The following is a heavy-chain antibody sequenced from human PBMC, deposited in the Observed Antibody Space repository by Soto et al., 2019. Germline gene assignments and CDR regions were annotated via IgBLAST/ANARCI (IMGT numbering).Heavy chain of an antibody. CDR3: AADQSYYNDTTGYFPSGY. Sequence: SVKVSCKASGFTFTTSAVQWVRQARGQRLEWIGWIVVGSGNTIYTQKFQERVSITWDMSTSTAYMDLSSLRSDDTAVYYCAADQSYYNDTTGYFPSGYWGQGTLVTVSS. CDR2: IVVGSGNT. J-gene: IGHJ4*02. V-gene: IGHV1-58*01. CDR1: GFTFTTSA. D-gene: IGHD3-22*01.